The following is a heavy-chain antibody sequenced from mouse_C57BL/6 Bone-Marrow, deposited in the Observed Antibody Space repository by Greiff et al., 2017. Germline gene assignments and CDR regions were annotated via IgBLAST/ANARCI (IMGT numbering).Heavy chain of an antibody. Sequence: EVQRVASGGGLVQPGGSLSLSCAASGFTFTDYYMSWVRQPPGKALEWLGFIRNKANGYTTEYSASVKGRFTISRDNSQSILYLQMNALRAEDSATYYCARYHYYGSRYWYFDVWGTGTTVTVSS. J-gene: IGHJ1*03. CDR1: GFTFTDYY. CDR3: ARYHYYGSRYWYFDV. D-gene: IGHD1-1*01. CDR2: IRNKANGYTT. V-gene: IGHV7-3*01.